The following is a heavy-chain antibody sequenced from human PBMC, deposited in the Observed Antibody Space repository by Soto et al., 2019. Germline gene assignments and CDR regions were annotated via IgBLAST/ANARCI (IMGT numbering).Heavy chain of an antibody. D-gene: IGHD2-15*01. J-gene: IGHJ4*02. V-gene: IGHV1-69*08. CDR2: IIPILGIA. CDR3: ARDRRGYCSGGSCSDLT. CDR1: GGTFSSYT. Sequence: QVQLVQSGAEVQKPGSSVKVSCKASGGTFSSYTISWVRQAPGQGLEWMGRIIPILGIANYAQKFQGRVTITADKSTSTAYMELSSLRSEDTAVYYCARDRRGYCSGGSCSDLTWGQGTLVTVSS.